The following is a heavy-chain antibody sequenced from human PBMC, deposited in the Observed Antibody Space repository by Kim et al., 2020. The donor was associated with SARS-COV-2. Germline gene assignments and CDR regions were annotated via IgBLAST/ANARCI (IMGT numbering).Heavy chain of an antibody. CDR3: ASDDSSGYNTDY. V-gene: IGHV3-21*01. CDR1: GFTFSSYS. CDR2: ISSSSSYI. Sequence: GGSLRLSCAASGFTFSSYSMNWVRQAPGKGLEWVSSISSSSSYIYYADSVKGRFTISRDNAKNSLYLQMNSLRAEDTAVYYCASDDSSGYNTDYWGQGTLVTVSS. J-gene: IGHJ4*02. D-gene: IGHD3-22*01.